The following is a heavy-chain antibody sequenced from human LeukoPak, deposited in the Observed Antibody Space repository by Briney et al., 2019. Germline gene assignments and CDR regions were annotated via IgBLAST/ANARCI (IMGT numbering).Heavy chain of an antibody. CDR2: IRYDGSNK. CDR3: AKGPRIAADGILDY. J-gene: IGHJ4*02. D-gene: IGHD6-13*01. V-gene: IGHV3-30*02. Sequence: GGSLRLSCAASGFTFSSYGMHWVRQAPGKGLEWVAFIRYDGSNKYYADSVKGRFTISRDNSKNTLYLQMNSLRAEDTSVYYCAKGPRIAADGILDYWGQGTLVTVSS. CDR1: GFTFSSYG.